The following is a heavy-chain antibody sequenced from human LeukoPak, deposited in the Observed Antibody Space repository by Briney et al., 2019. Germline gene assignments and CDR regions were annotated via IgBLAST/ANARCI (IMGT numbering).Heavy chain of an antibody. CDR1: GFTFDDYA. CDR2: ISGSGGST. CDR3: AKDFYSSSWYGSDY. Sequence: GGSLRLSCAASGFTFDDYAMHWVRQVPGKGLEWVSGISGSGGSTYYADSVKGRFTISRDNSKNTLYLQMNSLRAEDTAVYYCAKDFYSSSWYGSDYWGQGTLVTVSS. V-gene: IGHV3-23*01. J-gene: IGHJ4*02. D-gene: IGHD6-13*01.